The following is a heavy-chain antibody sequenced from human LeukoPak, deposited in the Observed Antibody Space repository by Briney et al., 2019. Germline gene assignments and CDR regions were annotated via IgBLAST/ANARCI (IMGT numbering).Heavy chain of an antibody. CDR3: ARDRDGSGSYPNWFDP. CDR2: ISPSSHYI. D-gene: IGHD3-10*01. J-gene: IGHJ5*02. CDR1: GFTFSNYS. V-gene: IGHV3-21*01. Sequence: GGSLRLSCAGSGFTFSNYSINWVRQAPGKGLEWVSSISPSSHYIYYADSVRGRFTISRDNAKNSLYLQMNSLRAEDTAVYYCARDRDGSGSYPNWFDPWGQGTLVTVSS.